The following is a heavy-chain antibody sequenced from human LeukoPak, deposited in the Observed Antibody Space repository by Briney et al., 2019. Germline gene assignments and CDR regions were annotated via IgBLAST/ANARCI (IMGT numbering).Heavy chain of an antibody. J-gene: IGHJ4*02. CDR1: GGTLSSYA. D-gene: IGHD3-22*01. CDR3: GENSSGYYY. Sequence: SVKVSCKASGGTLSSYAISWVRQAPGQGLEWMGRIIPIFGTANYAQKFQGRVTITTDESTSTAYMELSSLRPEDTAVYYCGENSSGYYYWGQGTLVTVSS. V-gene: IGHV1-69*05. CDR2: IIPIFGTA.